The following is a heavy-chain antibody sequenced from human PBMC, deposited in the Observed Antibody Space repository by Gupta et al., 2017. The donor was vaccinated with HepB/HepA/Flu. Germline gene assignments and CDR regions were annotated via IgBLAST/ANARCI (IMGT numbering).Heavy chain of an antibody. Sequence: EVQLVQSGGGLVQPGGSLRLSCAASGFTFRSYWRPWVRQAPGKGLEGLANIKEDGSEKYHVDSVKGRFTISRDNAKNSLYLHMSALRAEDTAVYYCARDRWQWLMDYWGQGTLVTGSS. J-gene: IGHJ4*02. D-gene: IGHD6-19*01. CDR2: IKEDGSEK. CDR3: ARDRWQWLMDY. V-gene: IGHV3-7*01. CDR1: GFTFRSYW.